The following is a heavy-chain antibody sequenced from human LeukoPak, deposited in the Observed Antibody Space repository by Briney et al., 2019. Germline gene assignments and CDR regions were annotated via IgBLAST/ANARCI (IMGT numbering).Heavy chain of an antibody. CDR2: ISYDGSNK. D-gene: IGHD3-22*01. CDR1: GFTFSSYA. Sequence: GGSLRLSCAASGFTFSSYAMHWVRQAPGKGLEWVAVISYDGSNKYYADSVKGRFTISRDNSKNTLYLQMNSLRAEDTAVYYCARGVRYYDSSGQGVATDYWGQGTLVPVSS. V-gene: IGHV3-30-3*01. CDR3: ARGVRYYDSSGQGVATDY. J-gene: IGHJ4*02.